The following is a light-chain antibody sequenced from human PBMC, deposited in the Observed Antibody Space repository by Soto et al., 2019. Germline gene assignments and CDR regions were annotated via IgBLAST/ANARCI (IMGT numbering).Light chain of an antibody. CDR1: QGIRDG. CDR2: AAS. CDR3: LQDYDYPRT. J-gene: IGKJ1*01. Sequence: AIQMTQSPSSLSASVGDRVTITCRASQGIRDGLGWYQQKAGKAPNLLISAASRLQSGVPSRFSGRGSGTDFTLTISSLQPEDFATYYCLQDYDYPRTFGQGTKVDI. V-gene: IGKV1-6*01.